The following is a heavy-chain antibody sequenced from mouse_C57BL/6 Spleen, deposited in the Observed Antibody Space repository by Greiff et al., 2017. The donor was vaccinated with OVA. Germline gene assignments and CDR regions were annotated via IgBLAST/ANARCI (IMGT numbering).Heavy chain of an antibody. CDR1: GFSLTSYG. J-gene: IGHJ2*01. V-gene: IGHV2-2*01. CDR2: IWSGGST. Sequence: QVQLKESGPGLVQPSQSLSITCTVSGFSLTSYGVHWVRQSPGKGLVWLGVIWSGGSTDYNAAFISRLSISKDNSKSQVFFKMNRLQADDTAIDYCARNTPQSWDVGDFDYWGQGTTLTVSS. D-gene: IGHD4-1*01. CDR3: ARNTPQSWDVGDFDY.